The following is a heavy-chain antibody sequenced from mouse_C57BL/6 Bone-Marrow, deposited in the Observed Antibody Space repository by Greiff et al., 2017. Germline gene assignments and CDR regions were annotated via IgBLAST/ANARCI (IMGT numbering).Heavy chain of an antibody. Sequence: QVTLKESGPGILQPSQTLSLTCSFSGFSLSTFGMGVVWMRHPSGTGLDWLAYIWWGGAKYYNPALKHRLTISKATSKNQVSLKIANVDTADTATYYCARIEGYSYGSPWFAYWGQGTLVTVSA. CDR1: GFSLSTFGMG. D-gene: IGHD1-1*01. CDR3: ARIEGYSYGSPWFAY. V-gene: IGHV8-8*01. J-gene: IGHJ3*01. CDR2: IWWGGAK.